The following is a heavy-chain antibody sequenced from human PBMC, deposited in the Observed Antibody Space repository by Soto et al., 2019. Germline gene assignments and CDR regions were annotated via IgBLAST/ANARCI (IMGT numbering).Heavy chain of an antibody. CDR2: INAGNGNT. CDR1: GYTFTSYA. V-gene: IGHV1-3*01. Sequence: VASVKVSCKASGYTFTSYAMHCVRQAPGQRLEWMGWINAGNGNTKYSQKFQGRVTITRDTSASTAYMELSSLRSEDTAVYYCARTPPAVAGAPAFDYWGQGTLVTVSS. J-gene: IGHJ4*02. CDR3: ARTPPAVAGAPAFDY. D-gene: IGHD6-19*01.